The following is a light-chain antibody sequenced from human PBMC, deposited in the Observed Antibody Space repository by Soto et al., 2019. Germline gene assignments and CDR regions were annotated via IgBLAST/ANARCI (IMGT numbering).Light chain of an antibody. J-gene: IGKJ3*01. CDR2: DAS. CDR1: QSVGRN. CDR3: QQRGTWPPLFT. V-gene: IGKV3-11*01. Sequence: EIVLTQSPATLSLSPGERATLSCRASQSVGRNFAWYQQKPGQAPRLLIYDASKRATGIPARFSGSGSGTDFTLTISSLEPEDFAVYYCQQRGTWPPLFTFGPGTKVDIK.